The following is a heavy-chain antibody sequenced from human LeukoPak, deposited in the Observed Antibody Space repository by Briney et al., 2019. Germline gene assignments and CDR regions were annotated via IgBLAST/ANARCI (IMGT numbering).Heavy chain of an antibody. V-gene: IGHV1-69*13. CDR3: ARAYYYDSSGSYETFDY. D-gene: IGHD3-22*01. J-gene: IGHJ4*02. Sequence: GASVKVSCKASGGTFSSYAISWVRQAPGQGLEWMGGIIPIFGTANYAQKFQGRVTITADESTSTAYMELSSLRSEDTAVYYCARAYYYDSSGSYETFDYWGQGTLVTVSS. CDR2: IIPIFGTA. CDR1: GGTFSSYA.